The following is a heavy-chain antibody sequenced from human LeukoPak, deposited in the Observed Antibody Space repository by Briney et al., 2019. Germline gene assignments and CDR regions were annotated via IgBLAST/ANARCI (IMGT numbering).Heavy chain of an antibody. CDR1: GGSISSYY. Sequence: SETLSLTCTVSGGSISSYYWGWIRQPPGKGLEWIGCVYYSGSTYYNPSLKSRVTMSLDKSKNQFSLKLSSVTAADTAVYYCARDPHCSSTNCPFDYWGQGTLVIVSS. CDR2: VYYSGST. J-gene: IGHJ4*02. D-gene: IGHD2-2*01. V-gene: IGHV4-39*07. CDR3: ARDPHCSSTNCPFDY.